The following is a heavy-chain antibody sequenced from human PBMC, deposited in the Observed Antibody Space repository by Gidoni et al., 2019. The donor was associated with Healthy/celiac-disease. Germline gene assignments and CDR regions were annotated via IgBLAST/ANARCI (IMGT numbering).Heavy chain of an antibody. Sequence: QLQLQESGPGPVKPSETLSLTCTVSGRSISSSRYYWGWIRQPQGKGLEWIGSIYYCGSTYYNPSLKRRVTISVDTSKNQFSLKLSSVTAADTAVYYCARPYGDCATYMDVWGKGTTVTVSS. CDR2: IYYCGST. CDR1: GRSISSSRYY. V-gene: IGHV4-39*01. D-gene: IGHD4-17*01. CDR3: ARPYGDCATYMDV. J-gene: IGHJ6*03.